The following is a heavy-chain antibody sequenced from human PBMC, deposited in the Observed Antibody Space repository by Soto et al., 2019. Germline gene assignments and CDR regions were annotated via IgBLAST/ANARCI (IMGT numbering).Heavy chain of an antibody. CDR2: ISGSGGST. CDR3: AKARLTMVRGVRRDVYYYGMDV. CDR1: GFTFSSYA. D-gene: IGHD3-10*01. Sequence: GSLRLSCAASGFTFSSYAMSWVRQAPGKGLEWVSAISGSGGSTYYADSVKGRFTISRDNSKNTLYLQMNSLRAEDTAVYYCAKARLTMVRGVRRDVYYYGMDVWGQGTTVTVSS. J-gene: IGHJ6*02. V-gene: IGHV3-23*01.